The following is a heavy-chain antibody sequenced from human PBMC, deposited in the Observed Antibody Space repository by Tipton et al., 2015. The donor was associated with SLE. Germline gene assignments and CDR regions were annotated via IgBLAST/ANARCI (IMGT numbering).Heavy chain of an antibody. Sequence: SLRLSCAASGFTLSDYEMNWVRQAPGKGLEWVSYISSGASAIYYADSVKGRYTISRDNAKSSLFLQMNSMRAEDTAVYYCARGALGTYYFDFWGQGTRVTVSS. D-gene: IGHD7-27*01. J-gene: IGHJ4*02. CDR3: ARGALGTYYFDF. V-gene: IGHV3-48*03. CDR2: ISSGASAI. CDR1: GFTLSDYE.